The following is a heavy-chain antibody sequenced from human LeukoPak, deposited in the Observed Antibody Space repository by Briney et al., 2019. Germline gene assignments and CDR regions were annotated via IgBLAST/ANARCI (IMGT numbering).Heavy chain of an antibody. CDR1: GYTFTSYG. Sequence: ASVKVSCKASGYTFTSYGISWVRQAPGQGLEWMGWISAYNGNTNYAQKLQGRVTMTTYTSTSTAYMELRSLRSDDTAVYYCARDSSSGWPDWFDPWGQGTLVTVSS. CDR2: ISAYNGNT. CDR3: ARDSSSGWPDWFDP. J-gene: IGHJ5*02. V-gene: IGHV1-18*01. D-gene: IGHD6-19*01.